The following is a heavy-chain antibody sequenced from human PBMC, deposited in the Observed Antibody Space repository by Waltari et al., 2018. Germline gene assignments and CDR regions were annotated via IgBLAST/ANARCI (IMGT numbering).Heavy chain of an antibody. CDR3: ARSLGIVGAKGWFDP. CDR2: IIPIFGTA. D-gene: IGHD1-26*01. CDR1: GGPFSSYA. V-gene: IGHV1-69*05. J-gene: IGHJ5*02. Sequence: QVQLVQSGAEVKKPGSSVQVSCKASGGPFSSYAISWVRQAPGQGLEWMGGIIPIFGTANYAQKFQGRVTITTDESTSTAYMELSSLRSEDTAVYYCARSLGIVGAKGWFDPWGQGTLVTVSS.